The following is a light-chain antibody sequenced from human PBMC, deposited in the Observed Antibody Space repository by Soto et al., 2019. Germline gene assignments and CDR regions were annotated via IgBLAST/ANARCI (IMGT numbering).Light chain of an antibody. CDR1: QGISSD. Sequence: DIQMTQSPSSLSASVGDRVTITRRARQGISSDFVWYQQRQGIDPKLLSYDASSLLSGVPSRFSGSGSGTDFTLTISNLQPEDFATYYCLPSYWTPYTFGQRTKLE. CDR3: LPSYWTPYT. CDR2: DAS. V-gene: IGKV1-39*01. J-gene: IGKJ2*01.